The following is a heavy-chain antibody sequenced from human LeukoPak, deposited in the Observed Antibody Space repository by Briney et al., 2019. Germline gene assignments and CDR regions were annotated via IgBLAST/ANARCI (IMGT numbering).Heavy chain of an antibody. Sequence: GGSLRLSCAASGFTFSSYAMHWVRQAPGKGLEWVAVISYDGSNKYYADSVKGRFTISRDNSKNTLYLQMNSLRAEDTAVYYCALLVLRYFDWPTFDYWGQGTLVTVSP. CDR2: ISYDGSNK. V-gene: IGHV3-30*04. CDR1: GFTFSSYA. D-gene: IGHD3-9*01. J-gene: IGHJ4*02. CDR3: ALLVLRYFDWPTFDY.